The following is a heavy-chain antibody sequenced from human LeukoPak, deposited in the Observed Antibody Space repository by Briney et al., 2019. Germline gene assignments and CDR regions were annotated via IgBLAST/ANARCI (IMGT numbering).Heavy chain of an antibody. J-gene: IGHJ4*02. Sequence: GGSLRLSCAASGFTFSNYWMHWVRQAPGKGLVWVSRIKSDGSSTSYADYVKGRFTISRDNAKNMLYLQMNSLRAEDTAVYYCARDARYSGSGGYWGQGTLVTVSS. CDR3: ARDARYSGSGGY. CDR2: IKSDGSST. CDR1: GFTFSNYW. D-gene: IGHD5-12*01. V-gene: IGHV3-74*01.